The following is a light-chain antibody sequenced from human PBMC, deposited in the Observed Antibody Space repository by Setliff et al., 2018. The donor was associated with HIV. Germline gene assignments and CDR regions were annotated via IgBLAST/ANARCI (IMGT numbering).Light chain of an antibody. V-gene: IGLV1-40*01. CDR3: QSYDSSLNGYV. CDR1: RSNVGAHYD. J-gene: IGLJ1*01. Sequence: SALTQPPSVSGAPGQRVTISCRGSRSNVGAHYDVHWYQQLPGTAPKLLIYHNSNRPSGVPDRFSGSKSGSSASLAIAGLQPEDEADYYCQSYDSSLNGYVFGTGTKVTVL. CDR2: HNS.